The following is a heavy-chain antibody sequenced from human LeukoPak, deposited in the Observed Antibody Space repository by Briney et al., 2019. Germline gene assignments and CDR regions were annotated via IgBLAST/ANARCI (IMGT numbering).Heavy chain of an antibody. V-gene: IGHV3-7*04. CDR3: ARDTVATTFDY. D-gene: IGHD4-17*01. CDR1: GFTFSNYW. CDR2: IKQDGSDK. Sequence: PGGSLRLSCAASGFTFSNYWMSWVRQAPEKGLEWVANIKQDGSDKYYVDSVKGRFTISRDNAKNSLYLQMNGLRAEDTAVYYCARDTVATTFDYWGQGTVVTVSS. J-gene: IGHJ4*02.